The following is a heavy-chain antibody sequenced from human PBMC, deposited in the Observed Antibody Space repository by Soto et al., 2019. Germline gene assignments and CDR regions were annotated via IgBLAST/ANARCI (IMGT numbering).Heavy chain of an antibody. CDR1: GFTFSSYG. CDR2: ISYDGSNK. J-gene: IGHJ6*02. Sequence: QVQLVESGGGVVQPGRSLRLSCAASGFTFSSYGMHWVRQAPGKGLEWVAVISYDGSNKYYADSVKGRFTISRDNSKNTLYLQMNSLRADDTAVYYCAKGVYGSGISAYYYYGMDVWGQGTTVTVSS. CDR3: AKGVYGSGISAYYYYGMDV. V-gene: IGHV3-30*18. D-gene: IGHD3-10*01.